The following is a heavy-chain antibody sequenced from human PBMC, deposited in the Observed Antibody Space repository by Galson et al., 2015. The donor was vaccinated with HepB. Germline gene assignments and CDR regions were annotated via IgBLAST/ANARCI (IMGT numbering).Heavy chain of an antibody. CDR3: ATARYSTSPPDN. D-gene: IGHD6-6*01. Sequence: SVKVSCKASGYTFTKFGISWVRQAPGQGLEWMAWISGYNGNTNYARKFQGRVTMTTDTSTSTAYMELRSLTSDDTAVYYCATARYSTSPPDNWGQGTLVTVSS. V-gene: IGHV1-18*01. J-gene: IGHJ4*02. CDR1: GYTFTKFG. CDR2: ISGYNGNT.